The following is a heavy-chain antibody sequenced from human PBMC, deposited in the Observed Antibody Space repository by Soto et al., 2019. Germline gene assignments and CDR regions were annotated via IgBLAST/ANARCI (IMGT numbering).Heavy chain of an antibody. J-gene: IGHJ6*03. CDR1: GGSFSGYQ. Sequence: QVQLQQWGAGLLKPSETLSLTCAVYGGSFSGYQWTWIRQTPGKLLEWIGEINDSGNINYNPSLKSRVTILVDTPKKQISLKLSSVTAADTAVYYCARGLIIWFGELSRRGGYYYYMDVWGKGTTVTVSS. CDR3: ARGLIIWFGELSRRGGYYYYMDV. CDR2: INDSGNI. D-gene: IGHD3-10*01. V-gene: IGHV4-34*01.